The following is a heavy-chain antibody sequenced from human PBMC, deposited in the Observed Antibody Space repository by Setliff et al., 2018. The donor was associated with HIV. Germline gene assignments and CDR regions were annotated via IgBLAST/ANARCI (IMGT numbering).Heavy chain of an antibody. V-gene: IGHV3-21*01. J-gene: IGHJ4*02. Sequence: PGGSLRLSCVASGFAFNTYDMSWVRQAPGKGLEWVSFIFRTSDYMDYRDSVKGRFTISRDNAKNSLYLQMNSLRAEDTAVYYCTRGRESNGWYDAPLRYWGQGTLVTVSS. CDR3: TRGRESNGWYDAPLRY. CDR1: GFAFNTYD. D-gene: IGHD6-19*01. CDR2: IFRTSDYM.